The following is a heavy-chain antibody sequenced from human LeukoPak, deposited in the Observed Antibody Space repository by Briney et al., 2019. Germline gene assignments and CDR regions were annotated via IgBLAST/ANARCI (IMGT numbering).Heavy chain of an antibody. CDR1: SXA. Sequence: SXAXSXVRQAPGXGLEWVSAISGSGGSTYYADSVKGRFTISRDNSKNTLYLQMNSLRTEDTAVYYCAKGGYSYAPSIYYYYMDVWGKGTTVTVSS. J-gene: IGHJ6*03. D-gene: IGHD5-18*01. V-gene: IGHV3-23*01. CDR2: ISGSGGST. CDR3: AKGGYSYAPSIYYYYMDV.